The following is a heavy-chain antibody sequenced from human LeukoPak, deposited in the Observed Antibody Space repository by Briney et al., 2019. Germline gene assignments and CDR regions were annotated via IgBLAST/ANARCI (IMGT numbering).Heavy chain of an antibody. V-gene: IGHV4-39*07. Sequence: SETLSLTCTVSGGSISSSSYYWGWIRQPPGKGLEWIGSIYYSGTTYYNPSLKSRVTISVDTSKNQFSLKLSSVTAADTAVYYCASGYSSSWGTFDPWGQGTLVTVSS. CDR3: ASGYSSSWGTFDP. CDR1: GGSISSSSYY. J-gene: IGHJ5*02. D-gene: IGHD6-13*01. CDR2: IYYSGTT.